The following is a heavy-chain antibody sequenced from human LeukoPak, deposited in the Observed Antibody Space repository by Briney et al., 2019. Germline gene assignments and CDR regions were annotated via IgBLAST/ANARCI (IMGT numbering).Heavy chain of an antibody. CDR3: ARDPITIFGVVIIQYGMDV. V-gene: IGHV1-46*01. CDR1: GYTFTSYY. Sequence: EASVKVSCKASGYTFTSYYLHWVRQAPGQGLEWMGIINPSGGSTSYAQKFQGRVTMTRDTSTSTVYMELSSLRSEDTAVYYCARDPITIFGVVIIQYGMDVWGQGTTVTVSS. CDR2: INPSGGST. J-gene: IGHJ6*02. D-gene: IGHD3-3*01.